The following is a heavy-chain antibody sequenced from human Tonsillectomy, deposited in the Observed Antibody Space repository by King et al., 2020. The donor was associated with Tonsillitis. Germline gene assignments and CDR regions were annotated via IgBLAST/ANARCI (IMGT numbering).Heavy chain of an antibody. J-gene: IGHJ5*02. CDR3: ARGPEQQLPNNWFDH. D-gene: IGHD6-13*01. Sequence: DVQLVESGGGLVQPGGSLRLSCAASGFTFSSYWMNWVRQAPGKGLEWVANIKQDGSEKYYVDSVKGRFTISRDNAKNSLYLQMNSLRAEDTAVYYCARGPEQQLPNNWFDHWGQGTLVTVFS. V-gene: IGHV3-7*01. CDR2: IKQDGSEK. CDR1: GFTFSSYW.